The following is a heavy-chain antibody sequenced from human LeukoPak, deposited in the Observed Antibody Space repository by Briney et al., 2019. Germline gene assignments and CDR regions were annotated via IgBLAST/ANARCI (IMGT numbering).Heavy chain of an antibody. CDR3: ASRLRDDYNAFNI. J-gene: IGHJ3*02. Sequence: PGGSLRLSCAASGFTFTNYAMRWARQAPEKGLECVSVISGSGSRANYTDSVKGRFTISRDKSENTVFLQMNSLRAEDTAVYYCASRLRDDYNAFNIWGQGTMVTVSS. V-gene: IGHV3-23*01. CDR2: ISGSGSRA. D-gene: IGHD4/OR15-4a*01. CDR1: GFTFTNYA.